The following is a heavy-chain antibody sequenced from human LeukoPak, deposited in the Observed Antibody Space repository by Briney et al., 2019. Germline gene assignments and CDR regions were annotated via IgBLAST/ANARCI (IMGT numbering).Heavy chain of an antibody. CDR2: IIPIFGTA. Sequence: GASVKVSCKASGGTFSSYAISWVRQAPGQGLEWMGGIIPIFGTANYAQKFQGRVTITADESTSTAYMGLSSLRSEDTAVYYCARAPTGGGSGYFTYFDYWGQGTLVTVSS. CDR1: GGTFSSYA. CDR3: ARAPTGGGSGYFTYFDY. V-gene: IGHV1-69*13. D-gene: IGHD3-22*01. J-gene: IGHJ4*02.